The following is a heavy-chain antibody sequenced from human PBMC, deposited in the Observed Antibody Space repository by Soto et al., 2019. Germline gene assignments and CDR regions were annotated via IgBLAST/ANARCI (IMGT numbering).Heavy chain of an antibody. CDR3: ARARAARERSYTSWGGSFDS. CDR2: SIPVLGTT. D-gene: IGHD2-21*01. J-gene: IGHJ4*02. CDR1: GGAFSRFD. Sequence: QVQLVQSGAEVKKPGSSVKVSCKASGGAFSRFDISWVRQAPGLGLEWMGGSIPVLGTTSYAQKFQGRIMMSADASTRAAHMAPYSLRLADTATYYCARARAARERSYTSWGGSFDSWGQGTLVTVSS. V-gene: IGHV1-69*01.